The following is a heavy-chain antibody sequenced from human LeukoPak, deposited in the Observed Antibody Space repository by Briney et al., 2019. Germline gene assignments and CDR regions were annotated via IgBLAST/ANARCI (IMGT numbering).Heavy chain of an antibody. CDR1: GFTFSTYW. V-gene: IGHV3-30-3*01. CDR3: AREDYYDSSGPFDY. CDR2: ISYDGSNK. D-gene: IGHD3-22*01. Sequence: GGSLRLSCAASGFTFSTYWMAWVRQAPGKGPEWVAVISYDGSNKYYADSVKGRFTISRDNSKNTLYLQMNSLRAEDTAVYYCAREDYYDSSGPFDYWGQGTLVTVSS. J-gene: IGHJ4*02.